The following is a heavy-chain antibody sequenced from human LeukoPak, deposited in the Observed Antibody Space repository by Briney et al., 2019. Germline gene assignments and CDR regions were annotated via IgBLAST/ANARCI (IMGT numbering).Heavy chain of an antibody. V-gene: IGHV3-23*01. CDR2: TSGSGGST. Sequence: GGSLRLSCAASGFTFSSYAMSWVRQAPGKGLEWVSATSGSGGSTYYADSVKGRFTISRDNAKKSLYLQMNSLRAEDTAVYYCATGKSGRYWGQGTLVTVSS. D-gene: IGHD3-10*01. CDR3: ATGKSGRY. CDR1: GFTFSSYA. J-gene: IGHJ4*02.